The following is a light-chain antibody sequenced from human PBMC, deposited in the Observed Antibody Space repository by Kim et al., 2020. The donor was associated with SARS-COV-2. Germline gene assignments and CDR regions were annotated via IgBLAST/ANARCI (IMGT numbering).Light chain of an antibody. V-gene: IGLV1-47*01. CDR3: AAWDDSLSGWV. Sequence: GQRVTISCSGSSSNIGRNYVYWYQQVPGTAPKLLIYRNDQRASGVPDRFSGSKSATSASLAISGLRSEDEAEYYCAAWDDSLSGWVFGRGTQLTVL. CDR1: SSNIGRNY. J-gene: IGLJ3*02. CDR2: RND.